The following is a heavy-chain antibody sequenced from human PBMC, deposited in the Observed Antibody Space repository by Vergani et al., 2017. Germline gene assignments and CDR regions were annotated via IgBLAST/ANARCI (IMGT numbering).Heavy chain of an antibody. CDR1: GFTFSSYW. J-gene: IGHJ4*02. D-gene: IGHD3-9*01. V-gene: IGHV3-7*01. Sequence: EVQLVESGGGLVQPGGSLRLSCAASGFTFSSYWMSWVRQAPGKGLEWVDNIKQDGSEKYYVDSVKGRFTISRDNAKNSLYLQMNSLRAEDTAVYYCARSQWYYDILTGYYRGGYFDYWGQGTLVTVSS. CDR2: IKQDGSEK. CDR3: ARSQWYYDILTGYYRGGYFDY.